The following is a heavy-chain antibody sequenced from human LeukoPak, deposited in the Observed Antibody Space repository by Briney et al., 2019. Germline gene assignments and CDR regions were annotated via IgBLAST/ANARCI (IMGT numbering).Heavy chain of an antibody. D-gene: IGHD3-3*01. CDR2: INPNSGGT. J-gene: IGHJ4*02. V-gene: IGHV1-2*06. Sequence: ASVKVSCKASGYTFTGYYMHWVRQAPGQGLEWMGRINPNSGGTNYAQKFQGRVTMTRDTSISTAYMELSWLRSDDTAVYYCARAAYYDFWSGYYGYWGQGTLVTVSS. CDR1: GYTFTGYY. CDR3: ARAAYYDFWSGYYGY.